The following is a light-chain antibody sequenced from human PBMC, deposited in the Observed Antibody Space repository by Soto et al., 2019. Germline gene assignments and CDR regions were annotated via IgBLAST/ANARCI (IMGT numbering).Light chain of an antibody. CDR2: WGS. CDR3: MQALQTPWT. J-gene: IGKJ1*01. CDR1: QSLLHSNGYLY. V-gene: IGKV2-28*01. Sequence: DIVMTQSPLSLSVTAGEPASVSCRSSQSLLHSNGYLYLDWYLQKPGQSPQLLIYWGSNRASGVPDRFSGSGSGTDFTLKISRVEAEDVGVYYCMQALQTPWTFGQGTKVEIK.